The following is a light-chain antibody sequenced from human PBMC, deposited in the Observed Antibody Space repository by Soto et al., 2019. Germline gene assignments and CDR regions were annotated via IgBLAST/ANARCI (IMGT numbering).Light chain of an antibody. V-gene: IGLV1-44*01. J-gene: IGLJ3*02. CDR1: SSNIGSHV. CDR3: AVWDDSLDGWV. CDR2: NNN. Sequence: QSVLTQPPSASGTPGQRVTISCSGSSSNIGSHVVYWYQQLAGTAPKLLMYNNNQRPSGVPDRFSGSKSGTSASLAISGLQSEDEAYYYCAVWDDSLDGWVFCGGTKLTVL.